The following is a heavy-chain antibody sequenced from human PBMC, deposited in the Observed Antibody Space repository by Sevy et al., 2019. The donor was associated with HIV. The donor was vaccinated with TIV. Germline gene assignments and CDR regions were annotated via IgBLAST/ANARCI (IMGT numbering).Heavy chain of an antibody. D-gene: IGHD3-10*02. CDR3: TKESLRGTYIRGDFDH. V-gene: IGHV3-30*18. Sequence: VGSLRLSCSALGFNFQTFGMHWIRQAPGKGPEWLAVISSDGINHNYASSVKGRFTIYRDNSKSVLFLQMNSLTPNDTAVYFCTKESLRGTYIRGDFDHWGQGTLVTVSS. J-gene: IGHJ4*02. CDR1: GFNFQTFG. CDR2: ISSDGINH.